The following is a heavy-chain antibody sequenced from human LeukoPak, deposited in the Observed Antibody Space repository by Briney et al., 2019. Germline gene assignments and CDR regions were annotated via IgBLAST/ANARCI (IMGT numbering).Heavy chain of an antibody. J-gene: IGHJ4*02. D-gene: IGHD2-21*02. CDR2: ISGSGGST. V-gene: IGHV3-23*01. CDR3: ALLYCGGDCYFRY. Sequence: GGSPRLSCAASGFTFSSYAMSWVRQAPGKGLEWVSAISGSGGSTYYADSVKGRFTISRDNSKNTLYLQVNSLRAEDTAVYYCALLYCGGDCYFRYWGQGTLVTVSS. CDR1: GFTFSSYA.